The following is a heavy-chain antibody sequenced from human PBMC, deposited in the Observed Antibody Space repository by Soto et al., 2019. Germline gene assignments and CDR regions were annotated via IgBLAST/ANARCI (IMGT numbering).Heavy chain of an antibody. J-gene: IGHJ4*02. D-gene: IGHD5-18*01. CDR1: GFTFSDYY. Sequence: VGSLRLSCAASGFTFSDYYMSWIRQAPGKGLEWVSYISSSGSTIYYADSVKGRFTISRDNAKNSLYLQMNSLRAEDTAVYYCARVMGILRSYGPRAYYFDYWGQGTLVTVSS. CDR2: ISSSGSTI. CDR3: ARVMGILRSYGPRAYYFDY. V-gene: IGHV3-11*01.